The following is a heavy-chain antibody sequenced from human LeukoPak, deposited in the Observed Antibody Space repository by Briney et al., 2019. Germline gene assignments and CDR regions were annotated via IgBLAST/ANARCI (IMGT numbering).Heavy chain of an antibody. CDR1: GFTVSSSY. Sequence: GGSLRLSCAASGFTVSSSYMYWVRQAPGKGLEWVSFFYRGDSTYYAESVRGRFTISRDNSKNTLYLLMNSLIPEDAAVYYCAREVVSSPSYFDSWGQGTLVTVSS. J-gene: IGHJ4*02. CDR3: AREVVSSPSYFDS. CDR2: FYRGDST. V-gene: IGHV3-53*01. D-gene: IGHD2-15*01.